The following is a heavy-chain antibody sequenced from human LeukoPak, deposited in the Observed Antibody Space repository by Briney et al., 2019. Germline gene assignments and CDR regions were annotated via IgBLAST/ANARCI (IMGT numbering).Heavy chain of an antibody. Sequence: ASVKVSCKASGYIFTSYGISWVRQAPGQGLEWMGWISAYNGNTNYAQKVQGRVTMTTDTSTSTAYMELRSLRSDDTAVYYCAKKQSGYSYGYRPVGAFDIWGQGTMVTVSS. V-gene: IGHV1-18*01. CDR3: AKKQSGYSYGYRPVGAFDI. D-gene: IGHD5-18*01. CDR2: ISAYNGNT. J-gene: IGHJ3*02. CDR1: GYIFTSYG.